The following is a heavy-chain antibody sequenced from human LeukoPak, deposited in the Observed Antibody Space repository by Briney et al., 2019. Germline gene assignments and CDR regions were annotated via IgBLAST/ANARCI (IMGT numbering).Heavy chain of an antibody. CDR3: ARDQKSAEQLEHFDY. Sequence: GGSLRLSCAASGFTFSTYAMSWVRQAPGKGPEWVSAISGSGGSPYYADFVKGRFTISRDNSKNTLYLQMNSLRAEDTAVYYCARDQKSAEQLEHFDYWGQGTLVTVSS. J-gene: IGHJ4*02. CDR1: GFTFSTYA. D-gene: IGHD6-13*01. CDR2: ISGSGGSP. V-gene: IGHV3-23*01.